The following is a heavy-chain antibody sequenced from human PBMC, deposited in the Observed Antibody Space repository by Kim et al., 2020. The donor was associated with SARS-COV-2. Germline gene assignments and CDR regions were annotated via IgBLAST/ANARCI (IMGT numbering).Heavy chain of an antibody. J-gene: IGHJ4*02. CDR2: INHSGST. Sequence: SETLSLTCAVYGGSFSGYYWSWIRQPPGKGLEWIGEINHSGSTNYNPSLKSRVTISVDTSKNQFSLKLSSVTAADTAVYYCARALYYDILTGYGEAVIENDYWGQGTLVTVSS. CDR1: GGSFSGYY. V-gene: IGHV4-34*01. CDR3: ARALYYDILTGYGEAVIENDY. D-gene: IGHD3-9*01.